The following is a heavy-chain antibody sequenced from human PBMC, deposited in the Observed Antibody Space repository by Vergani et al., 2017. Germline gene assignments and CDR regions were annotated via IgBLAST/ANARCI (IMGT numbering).Heavy chain of an antibody. CDR1: GYTFTNYY. V-gene: IGHV1-46*03. Sequence: QVLLVQSGAEVKKPGASVRVSCKTSGYTFTNYYIHWVRQAPGQGLEWMGIINPSGGSTTYAQQFQGRLTMTRDTSTSTVYMDLSNLRSEDTAVYYCARPHGDILPPDPRRLDYWGQGTLDTDSS. CDR3: ARPHGDILPPDPRRLDY. CDR2: INPSGGST. J-gene: IGHJ4*02.